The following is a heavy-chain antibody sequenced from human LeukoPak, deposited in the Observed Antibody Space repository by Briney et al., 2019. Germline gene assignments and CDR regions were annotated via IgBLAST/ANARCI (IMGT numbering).Heavy chain of an antibody. D-gene: IGHD3-22*01. CDR1: GFTFSNYG. V-gene: IGHV3-30*02. Sequence: GGSLRLSCAASGFTFSNYGMHWVRQAPGKGLEWVAFIRYDGSNKYYADSVKGRFTISRDNAKNSLYLQMNSLRAEDTAVYYCARDRTDYYDSSGYYLHGMDVWGQGTTVTVSS. CDR2: IRYDGSNK. J-gene: IGHJ6*02. CDR3: ARDRTDYYDSSGYYLHGMDV.